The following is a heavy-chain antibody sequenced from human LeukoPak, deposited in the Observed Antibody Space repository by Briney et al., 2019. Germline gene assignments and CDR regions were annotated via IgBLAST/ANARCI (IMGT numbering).Heavy chain of an antibody. Sequence: SGGSLRLSCAASGFTFSDYYMSWIRQAPGKGLEWVSYINSSGSTIYYADSVKGRFTISRDNAKNSLYLQMNSLRAEDTAVYYCARARSDVWGGYYVYWGQGTLVTVSS. J-gene: IGHJ4*02. CDR1: GFTFSDYY. V-gene: IGHV3-11*01. CDR2: INSSGSTI. D-gene: IGHD3-16*01. CDR3: ARARSDVWGGYYVY.